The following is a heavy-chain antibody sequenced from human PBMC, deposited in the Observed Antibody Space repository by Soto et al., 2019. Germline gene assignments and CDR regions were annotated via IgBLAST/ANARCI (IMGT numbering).Heavy chain of an antibody. J-gene: IGHJ3*02. Sequence: GGSLRLSCAASGFTGSSNYMSWVRQAPGKGLEWVSVIYSGGSTYYADSVKGRFTISRDNSKNTLYLQMNSLRAEDTAVYYCARANWWLRDDDAFDIWGQGTMVTVSS. V-gene: IGHV3-66*01. CDR3: ARANWWLRDDDAFDI. CDR1: GFTGSSNY. D-gene: IGHD5-12*01. CDR2: IYSGGST.